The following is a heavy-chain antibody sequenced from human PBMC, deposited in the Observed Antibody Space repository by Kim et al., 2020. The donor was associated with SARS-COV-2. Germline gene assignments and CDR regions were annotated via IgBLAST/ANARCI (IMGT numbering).Heavy chain of an antibody. CDR2: ISGSGGST. V-gene: IGHV3-23*01. J-gene: IGHJ6*03. D-gene: IGHD3-3*01. CDR3: AKNRGVTISGDITVHMDV. CDR1: GFTFSSYA. Sequence: GGSLRLSCAASGFTFSSYAMTWVRQAPGKGLEWVSTISGSGGSTYYADSVKGRFTISRDNSKTTLFLQMNSLRAEDTAIYYCAKNRGVTISGDITVHMDV.